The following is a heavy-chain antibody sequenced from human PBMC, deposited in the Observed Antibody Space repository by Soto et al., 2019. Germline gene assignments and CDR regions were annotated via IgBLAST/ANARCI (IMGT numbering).Heavy chain of an antibody. D-gene: IGHD1-26*01. CDR3: ARGVSAGVDY. V-gene: IGHV1-8*01. Sequence: QVQLVQSGAEVREPGASVKVSCKASGYSFTSLDINWVRQTAGQGLEWMRWMQPRTGRTGYAQKLQGRVTMTRDTSINADYMELTTLTSDDTAFYYCARGVSAGVDYWGQGTLVTVSS. J-gene: IGHJ4*02. CDR1: GYSFTSLD. CDR2: MQPRTGRT.